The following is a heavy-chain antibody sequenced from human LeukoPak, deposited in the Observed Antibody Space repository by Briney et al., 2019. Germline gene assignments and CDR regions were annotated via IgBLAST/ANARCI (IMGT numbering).Heavy chain of an antibody. CDR3: ARDVEMTTGPWYFDL. CDR2: ISPSGDST. V-gene: IGHV3-23*01. D-gene: IGHD4-17*01. Sequence: GGSLRLSCAASGFTFSSHSMSWVRQPPGEGLEWVAAISPSGDSTTYRDSVKGQFTISRDNSRNRLYLQMNSLRDEDTAVYYCARDVEMTTGPWYFDLWGRGTLVTVSS. CDR1: GFTFSSHS. J-gene: IGHJ2*01.